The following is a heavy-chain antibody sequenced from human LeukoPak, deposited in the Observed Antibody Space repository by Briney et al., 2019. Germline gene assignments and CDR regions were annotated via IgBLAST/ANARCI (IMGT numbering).Heavy chain of an antibody. CDR3: ARDLRYDILTGYQNWYFDL. J-gene: IGHJ2*01. CDR1: GFTFSSYS. D-gene: IGHD3-9*01. V-gene: IGHV3-21*01. CDR2: ISSSSSYI. Sequence: GGSLRLSCAASGFTFSSYSMNWVRQAPGKGLEWVSSISSSSSYIYYADSVKGRFTISRDNAKNSLYLQMNSLRAEDTAVYYCARDLRYDILTGYQNWYFDLWGRGTLVTVSS.